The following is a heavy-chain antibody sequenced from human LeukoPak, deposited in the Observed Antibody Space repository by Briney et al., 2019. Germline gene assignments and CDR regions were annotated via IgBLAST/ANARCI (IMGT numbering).Heavy chain of an antibody. V-gene: IGHV1-2*02. CDR3: ARDLPYCSSTSCSYYFDY. CDR2: INPNSGGT. J-gene: IGHJ4*02. Sequence: ASVKVSCKASGYTFTGYYMHWVRQAPGQGLEWMGWINPNSGGTNYAQKFQGRVTMTRDTSISTAYMELSRLRSDDTAVYYCARDLPYCSSTSCSYYFDYRGQGTLVTVSS. CDR1: GYTFTGYY. D-gene: IGHD2-2*01.